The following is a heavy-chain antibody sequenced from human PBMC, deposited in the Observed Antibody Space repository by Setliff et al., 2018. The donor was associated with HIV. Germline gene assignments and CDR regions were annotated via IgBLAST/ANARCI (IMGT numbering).Heavy chain of an antibody. CDR1: GFTFSGSA. CDR2: IRSKGYGSAT. CDR3: TRHSTDPWSLLDY. Sequence: GSLRLSCAASGFTFSGSAMHWVRQASGKGLAWVGRIRSKGYGSATAYAASVKGRFTISRDDSKNTAYLQMDSLKTEDTAVYYCTRHSTDPWSLLDYWGQGTLVTVSS. J-gene: IGHJ4*02. V-gene: IGHV3-73*01. D-gene: IGHD1-1*01.